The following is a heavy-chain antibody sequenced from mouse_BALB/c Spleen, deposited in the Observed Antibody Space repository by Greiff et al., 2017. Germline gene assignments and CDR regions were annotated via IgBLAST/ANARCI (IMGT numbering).Heavy chain of an antibody. D-gene: IGHD1-1*01. CDR2: ISSGSSTI. CDR1: GFTFSSFG. V-gene: IGHV5-17*02. CDR3: ARSDYYYGSKNYAMDY. Sequence: EVKLVESGGGLVQPGGSRKLSCAASGFTFSSFGMHWVRQAPEKGLEWVAYISSGSSTIYYADTVKGRFTISRDNPKNTLFLQMTSLRSEDTAMYYCARSDYYYGSKNYAMDYWGQGTSVTVSS. J-gene: IGHJ4*01.